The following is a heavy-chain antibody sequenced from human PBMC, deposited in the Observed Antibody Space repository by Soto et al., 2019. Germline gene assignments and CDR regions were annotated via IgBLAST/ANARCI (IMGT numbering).Heavy chain of an antibody. D-gene: IGHD2-15*01. CDR1: GFAFNDYG. CDR3: AKDRRGRGGSPTPDYYGMDV. V-gene: IGHV3-23*01. CDR2: TSGSGGNT. J-gene: IGHJ6*02. Sequence: PGGSLRLSCAASGFAFNDYGISWVRQAPGKGLEWVSATSGSGGNTYYADSVRGRFIISRDNSKRTLYLQMNSLRAEDTAVYYCAKDRRGRGGSPTPDYYGMDVWGQGTTVTVSS.